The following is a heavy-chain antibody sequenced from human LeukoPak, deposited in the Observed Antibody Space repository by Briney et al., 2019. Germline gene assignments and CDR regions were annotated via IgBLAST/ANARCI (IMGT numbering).Heavy chain of an antibody. D-gene: IGHD2-2*02. CDR3: ARMGYCSSTSCYTLLDY. V-gene: IGHV1-2*02. CDR1: GYTFTGYY. CDR2: INPNSGGT. J-gene: IGHJ4*02. Sequence: GASVKVSCKASGYTFTGYYMHWVRQAPGQGLEWMGWINPNSGGTNYAQKFQGRVTMTRDTSISTAYMELNRLRSDDTAVYYCARMGYCSSTSCYTLLDYWGQGTLVTVSS.